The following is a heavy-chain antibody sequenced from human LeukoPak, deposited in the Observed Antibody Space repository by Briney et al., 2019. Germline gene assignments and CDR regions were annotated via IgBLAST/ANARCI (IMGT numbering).Heavy chain of an antibody. CDR1: GGSFSSSNYN. V-gene: IGHV4-39*07. CDR2: IYHSGST. CDR3: ARELEQNWFDP. J-gene: IGHJ5*02. D-gene: IGHD1/OR15-1a*01. Sequence: SETLSFTCTVSGGSFSSSNYNWGWIRQPPGKGLEWIGSIYHSGSTYYNPSLKSRVTISVDTSKNQFSLKLSSVTAADMAVYYCARELEQNWFDPWGQGTLVTVSS.